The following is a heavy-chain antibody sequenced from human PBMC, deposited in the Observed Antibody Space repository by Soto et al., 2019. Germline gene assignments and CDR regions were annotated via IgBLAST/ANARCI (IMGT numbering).Heavy chain of an antibody. D-gene: IGHD3-22*01. CDR2: IYSGGST. J-gene: IGHJ1*01. CDR3: PRARVESGYPEYFQH. Sequence: EVQLVESGGGLIQPGGSLRLSCAASGFTVSSNYMSWVRQAPGKGLEWVSVIYSGGSTYYADSVKGRFTISRDNSKNTLNLQMNSLSAEDTAVYYCPRARVESGYPEYFQHWGQGTLVTVSS. CDR1: GFTVSSNY. V-gene: IGHV3-53*01.